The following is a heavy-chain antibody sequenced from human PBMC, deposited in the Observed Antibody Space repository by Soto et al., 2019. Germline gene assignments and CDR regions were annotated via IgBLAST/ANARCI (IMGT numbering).Heavy chain of an antibody. Sequence: GASVKVSCKASGYTFTGYDINWVRQATGQGLEWMGWMNTNSGSTGYAQKFQGRVTMTRNTSISTAYMELSSLRSEDTAVYYCARGLRYSSSWPPGYWGQGTLVTVSS. J-gene: IGHJ4*02. CDR2: MNTNSGST. CDR3: ARGLRYSSSWPPGY. CDR1: GYTFTGYD. D-gene: IGHD6-13*01. V-gene: IGHV1-8*01.